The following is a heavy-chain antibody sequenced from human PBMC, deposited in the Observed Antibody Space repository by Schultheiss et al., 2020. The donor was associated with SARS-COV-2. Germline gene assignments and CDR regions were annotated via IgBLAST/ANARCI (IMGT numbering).Heavy chain of an antibody. CDR2: FSGSGGST. V-gene: IGHV3-23*01. Sequence: GGSLRLSCAASGFTFSSYAMSWVRQAPGKGLEWVSAFSGSGGSTYYADSVKGRFTISRDNSKNTLYLQMNSLRAEDTAVYYCAKGQYYYDSSGHDYWGQDTLATVSS. CDR3: AKGQYYYDSSGHDY. D-gene: IGHD3-22*01. CDR1: GFTFSSYA. J-gene: IGHJ4*02.